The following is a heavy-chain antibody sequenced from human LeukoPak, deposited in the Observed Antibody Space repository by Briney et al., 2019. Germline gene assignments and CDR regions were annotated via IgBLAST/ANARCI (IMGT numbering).Heavy chain of an antibody. CDR2: ISAYNGNT. J-gene: IGHJ5*02. CDR3: ARVHYDFWSGLLRARNWFDP. V-gene: IGHV1-18*01. CDR1: GYTFTSYG. D-gene: IGHD3-3*01. Sequence: ASVKVSCKASGYTFTSYGISWVRQAPGQGLEWMGWISAYNGNTNYAQKLQGRVTMTTDTSTSTAYMELRSLRSDDTAVYYCARVHYDFWSGLLRARNWFDPWGQGTLVTVSS.